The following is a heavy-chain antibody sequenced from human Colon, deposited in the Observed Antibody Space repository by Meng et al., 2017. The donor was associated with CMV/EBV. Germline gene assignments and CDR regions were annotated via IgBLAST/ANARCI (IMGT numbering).Heavy chain of an antibody. CDR3: ARVHGDYGPFDY. CDR1: GGSFSGDY. D-gene: IGHD4-17*01. V-gene: IGHV4-34*01. Sequence: QVQLQQWGAGLLKPSETLSLTCAVYGGSFSGDYWTWIRQPPGKGLEWIGEINHSGSTNYNPSLKSRVTISLDTSKNHFSLNLRSVTAADTAVYYCARVHGDYGPFDYWGQGTLVTVSS. J-gene: IGHJ4*02. CDR2: INHSGST.